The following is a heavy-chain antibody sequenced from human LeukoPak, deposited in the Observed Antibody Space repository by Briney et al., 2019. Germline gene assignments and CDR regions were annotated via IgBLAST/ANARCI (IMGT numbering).Heavy chain of an antibody. CDR2: IDTNTGNP. CDR1: GYTFTIYT. Sequence: ASVKVSCKASGYTFTIYTLNWVRQAPGQGLEWMGRIDTNTGNPTYAQGFTGRFVFSLDTSVSTAYLQISSLKAEDTAVYYCAREDASGFDYWGQGTLVTVSS. CDR3: AREDASGFDY. D-gene: IGHD6-19*01. V-gene: IGHV7-4-1*02. J-gene: IGHJ4*02.